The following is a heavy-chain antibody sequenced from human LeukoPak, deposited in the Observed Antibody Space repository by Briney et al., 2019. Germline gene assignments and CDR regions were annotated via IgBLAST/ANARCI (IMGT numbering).Heavy chain of an antibody. CDR3: ARLITIFGVVRPSYGMDV. CDR1: GGTFSSYA. V-gene: IGHV1-69*13. CDR2: IIPIFGTA. J-gene: IGHJ6*02. D-gene: IGHD3-3*01. Sequence: SVKVSCKASGGTFSSYAISWVRQAPGQGLEWMGGIIPIFGTANYAQKFQGRVTITADESTSTAYMELSSLRSEDTAVYYCARLITIFGVVRPSYGMDVWGQGTTVTVSS.